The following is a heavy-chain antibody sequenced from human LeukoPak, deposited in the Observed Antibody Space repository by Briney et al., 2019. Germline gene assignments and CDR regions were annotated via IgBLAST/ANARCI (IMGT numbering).Heavy chain of an antibody. CDR1: GGSFSGYY. CDR3: ARCRPYYDSSGYYYALDAFDI. V-gene: IGHV4-34*01. D-gene: IGHD3-22*01. Sequence: SETLSLTCAVYGGSFSGYYWSWIRQPPGKGLEWIGEINHSGSTNYNPSLKSRVTISVDTSKNQFSLKLSSVTAADTAVYYCARCRPYYDSSGYYYALDAFDIWGQGTMVTVSS. J-gene: IGHJ3*02. CDR2: INHSGST.